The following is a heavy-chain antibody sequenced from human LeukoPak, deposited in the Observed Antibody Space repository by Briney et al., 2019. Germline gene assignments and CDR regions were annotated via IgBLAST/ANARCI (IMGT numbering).Heavy chain of an antibody. V-gene: IGHV4-59*01. J-gene: IGHJ5*02. CDR1: GGSISSYY. CDR3: AKLATPLSWFDP. D-gene: IGHD3-3*02. CDR2: IYYSGTT. Sequence: SETLSLTCTVAGGSISSYYWSWIRQPPGKGLEWIGYIYYSGTTNYNPSLKSRVTISVDTSKNQFSLKLSSVTAADTAVYYCAKLATPLSWFDPWGQGTLVTVSS.